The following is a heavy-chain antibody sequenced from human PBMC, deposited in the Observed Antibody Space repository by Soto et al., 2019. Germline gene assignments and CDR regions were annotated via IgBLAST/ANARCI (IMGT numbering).Heavy chain of an antibody. J-gene: IGHJ4*02. CDR3: VRDDDNLDNGLDH. CDR1: GFTFSSYG. Sequence: QVHLVESGGGVVQPGGSLRLSCTASGFTFSSYGMHWVRQAPGKGLQWVAVIPHDGTYQYYLDSVKGRFTISRDNSKDTLYLQMNSLRVEDTAVYYCVRDDDNLDNGLDHWGQGTLVTVSS. CDR2: IPHDGTYQ. D-gene: IGHD1-1*01. V-gene: IGHV3-30*19.